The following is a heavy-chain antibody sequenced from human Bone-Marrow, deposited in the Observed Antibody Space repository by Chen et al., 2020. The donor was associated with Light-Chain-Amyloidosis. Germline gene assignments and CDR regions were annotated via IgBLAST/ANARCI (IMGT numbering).Heavy chain of an antibody. V-gene: IGHV4-34*01. J-gene: IGHJ4*02. Sequence: QVQLQQWGAGLLKPSETLSLTCAVYGGSFSGYYWSWIRQPPGKGLEWIGEINHSGSTNYNPSLKNRVTIFVDNSKNQFSLQLTSVTAADTAVYFCARVGSDYYDNSGFYPLDYWGQGTLVTVSS. CDR3: ARVGSDYYDNSGFYPLDY. D-gene: IGHD3-22*01. CDR1: GGSFSGYY. CDR2: INHSGST.